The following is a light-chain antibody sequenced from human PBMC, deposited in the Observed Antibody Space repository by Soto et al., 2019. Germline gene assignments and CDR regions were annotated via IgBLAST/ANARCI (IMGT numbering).Light chain of an antibody. CDR2: DVS. Sequence: QSALTQPASVSGSPGQTITISCTGTSSDVGGYNYVSWYQQHPGKAPTLMIYDVSNRPSGVSNRFSGSRSGNTASLTISGLQAEDEADYYCSSYTISRTVVFGGGTQLTVL. CDR3: SSYTISRTVV. J-gene: IGLJ2*01. V-gene: IGLV2-14*03. CDR1: SSDVGGYNY.